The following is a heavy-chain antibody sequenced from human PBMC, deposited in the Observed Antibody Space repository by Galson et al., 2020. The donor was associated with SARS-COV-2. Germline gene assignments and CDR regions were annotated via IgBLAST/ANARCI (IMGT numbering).Heavy chain of an antibody. V-gene: IGHV1-24*01. CDR3: ATGPPYCSSTSCPNWFDP. J-gene: IGHJ5*02. CDR2: FDPEDGET. Sequence: ASVKVSCKVSGYTLTELSMNWVRQAPGKGLEWMGGFDPEDGETIYAQKFQGRVTMTEDTSTDTAYMELSSLRSEDTAVYFCATGPPYCSSTSCPNWFDPWGQGTLVTVSS. D-gene: IGHD2-2*01. CDR1: GYTLTELS.